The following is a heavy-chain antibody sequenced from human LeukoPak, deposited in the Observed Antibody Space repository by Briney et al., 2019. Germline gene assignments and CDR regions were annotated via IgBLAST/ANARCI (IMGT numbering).Heavy chain of an antibody. V-gene: IGHV1-2*02. Sequence: ASVKVSCKASGYTFIDFYIHWVRQAPGQGLEWMGWINPNSGATNYAQKFQGRVTMTRDTSISTAYMELSSLRSDDRAVYYCARGEYRFGHDYWGQGTLVTVSS. CDR3: ARGEYRFGHDY. CDR1: GYTFIDFY. D-gene: IGHD5-18*01. CDR2: INPNSGAT. J-gene: IGHJ4*02.